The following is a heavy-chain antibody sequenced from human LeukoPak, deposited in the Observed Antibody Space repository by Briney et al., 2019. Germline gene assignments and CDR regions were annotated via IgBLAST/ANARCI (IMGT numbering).Heavy chain of an antibody. D-gene: IGHD6-25*01. V-gene: IGHV4-31*11. Sequence: SETLSLTCAVSGGSISSDYFWIWIRQHPGKGLEWIGYIHYSGSTYSNPSLKSRVNMSVDTSKNQFSLKLRSVTDADTAVYYWARDANPIAAATYNWFDPWGQGTLVIVSS. CDR1: GGSISSDYF. CDR3: ARDANPIAAATYNWFDP. J-gene: IGHJ5*02. CDR2: IHYSGST.